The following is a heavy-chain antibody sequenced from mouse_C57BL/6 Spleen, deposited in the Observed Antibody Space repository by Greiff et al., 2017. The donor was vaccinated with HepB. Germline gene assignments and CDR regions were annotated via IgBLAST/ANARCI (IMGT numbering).Heavy chain of an antibody. J-gene: IGHJ1*03. V-gene: IGHV5-4*01. Sequence: DVQLVESGGGLVKPGGSLKLSCAASGFTFSSYAMSWVRQTPEKRLEWVATISDGGSYTYYPDNVKGRFTISRDNAKNNLYLQMSHLKSEDTAMYYCARGTYGSSYFDVWGTGTTVTVSS. CDR1: GFTFSSYA. CDR2: ISDGGSYT. CDR3: ARGTYGSSYFDV. D-gene: IGHD1-1*01.